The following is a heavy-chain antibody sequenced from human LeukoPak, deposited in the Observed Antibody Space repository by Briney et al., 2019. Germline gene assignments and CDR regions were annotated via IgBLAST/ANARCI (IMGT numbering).Heavy chain of an antibody. Sequence: PGGSLRLSCAASGFTFSSYWIHWVRQAPGKGPVWVSRINSDGTSTTYADPVKGRFTISRDSAKNTVYLQMNSLRAEDTAVYYCVRGGGADRPYGLDVWGQGTTVTVSS. D-gene: IGHD6-6*01. CDR3: VRGGGADRPYGLDV. CDR2: INSDGTST. V-gene: IGHV3-74*01. J-gene: IGHJ6*02. CDR1: GFTFSSYW.